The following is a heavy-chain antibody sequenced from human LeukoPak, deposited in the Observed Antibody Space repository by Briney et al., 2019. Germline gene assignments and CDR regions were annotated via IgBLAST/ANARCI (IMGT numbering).Heavy chain of an antibody. CDR3: ARYDDSSESAFDM. J-gene: IGHJ3*02. D-gene: IGHD3-22*01. CDR1: GYTFTGYY. Sequence: ASVKVSCKASGYTFTGYYMHWVRQAPGQGLEWMGWINPNTANTNYAQKFQGRVTVTRDTSISTAYMELSRLRPDDTAVYYCARYDDSSESAFDMWGQGTMVTVSS. V-gene: IGHV1-2*02. CDR2: INPNTANT.